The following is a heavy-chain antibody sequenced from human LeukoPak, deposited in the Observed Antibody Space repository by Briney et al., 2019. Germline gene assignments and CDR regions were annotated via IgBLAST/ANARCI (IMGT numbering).Heavy chain of an antibody. V-gene: IGHV6-1*01. Sequence: SQTLSLTCAISGDSVSSNSAAWNWIRQSPSRGLEWLGRTYYRSKWYNDYAVSVKSRITINPDTSKNQSSLQLNSVTPEDTAVYYCARDPSDSYSGSYYFDYWGQGTLVTVSS. CDR3: ARDPSDSYSGSYYFDY. CDR2: TYYRSKWYN. D-gene: IGHD1-26*01. CDR1: GDSVSSNSAA. J-gene: IGHJ4*02.